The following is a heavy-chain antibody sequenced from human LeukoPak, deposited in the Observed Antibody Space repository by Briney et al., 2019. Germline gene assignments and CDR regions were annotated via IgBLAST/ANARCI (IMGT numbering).Heavy chain of an antibody. CDR1: GHTFTGYY. CDR2: INPNSGGT. CDR3: ARGLNYYGSGSYRDWFDP. Sequence: ASVKVSCKASGHTFTGYYMHWVRQAPGQGLEWMGWINPNSGGTNYAQKFQGWVTMTRDTSISTAYMELSRLRSDGTAVYYCARGLNYYGSGSYRDWFDPWGQGTLVTVSS. D-gene: IGHD3-10*01. V-gene: IGHV1-2*04. J-gene: IGHJ5*02.